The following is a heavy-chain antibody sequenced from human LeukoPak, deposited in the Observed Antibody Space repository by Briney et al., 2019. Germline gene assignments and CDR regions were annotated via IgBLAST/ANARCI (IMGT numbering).Heavy chain of an antibody. D-gene: IGHD6-6*01. CDR2: IYYSGST. CDR3: ARENDSSAFDI. J-gene: IGHJ3*02. CDR1: GGSFSGYY. Sequence: TLSLTCAVYGGSFSGYYWSWIRQHPGKGLEWIGYIYYSGSTYYNPSLKSRVTISVDTSKNQFSLKLSSVTAADTAVYYCARENDSSAFDIWGQGTMVTVSS. V-gene: IGHV4-31*11.